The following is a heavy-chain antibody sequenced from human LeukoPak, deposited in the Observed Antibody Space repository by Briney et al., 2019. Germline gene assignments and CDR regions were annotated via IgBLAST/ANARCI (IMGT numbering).Heavy chain of an antibody. CDR2: IRSKAFGGST. V-gene: IGHV3-49*03. Sequence: GGSLRLSCTASGFTFGDYAMSWFRQAPGKGLEWVGFIRSKAFGGSTEYAASVKGRFTISRDDSKSIAYLQMNSLKTEDTAVYYCTRVLPRLMVRGVGFSDYWGQGTLVTVSS. J-gene: IGHJ4*02. D-gene: IGHD3-10*01. CDR1: GFTFGDYA. CDR3: TRVLPRLMVRGVGFSDY.